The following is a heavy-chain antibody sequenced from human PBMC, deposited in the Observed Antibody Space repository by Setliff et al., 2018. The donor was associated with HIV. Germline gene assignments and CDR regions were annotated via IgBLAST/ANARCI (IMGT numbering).Heavy chain of an antibody. CDR2: INHSGRV. V-gene: IGHV4-34*01. J-gene: IGHJ3*01. CDR1: GGSFSGYY. CDR3: VRGQRGVVILTTHDALDV. D-gene: IGHD3-9*01. Sequence: PSETLSLTCAVYGGSFSGYYWTWIRQSPGRGLEWIGDINHSGRVNDNPSLKSRVTISADTSKNQFSLKLKSVTAADTAVYYCVRGQRGVVILTTHDALDVWAQGTLVTVSS.